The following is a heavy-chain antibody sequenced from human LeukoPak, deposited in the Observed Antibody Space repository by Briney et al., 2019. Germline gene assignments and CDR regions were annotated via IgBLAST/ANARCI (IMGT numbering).Heavy chain of an antibody. V-gene: IGHV3-23*01. J-gene: IGHJ3*02. Sequence: GGAVRLSCAASGFTFTTYAMNWVRQAPGGGLEWVSAISNSGGSTFYADSVQGRLTISRDNSKNTLYLKMNSLRAEDTAVYYCAKGSVAWFWAFDIWGQGTLVTVSS. CDR3: AKGSVAWFWAFDI. D-gene: IGHD3-3*01. CDR2: ISNSGGST. CDR1: GFTFTTYA.